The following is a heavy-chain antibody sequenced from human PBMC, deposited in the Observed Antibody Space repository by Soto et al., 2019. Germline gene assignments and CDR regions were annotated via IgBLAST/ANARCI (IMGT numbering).Heavy chain of an antibody. CDR2: MNPNSGNT. CDR1: GYTFTSYD. J-gene: IGHJ1*01. Sequence: ASVKVSCKASGYTFTSYDINWVRQATGQGLEWMGWMNPNSGNTGYAQKFQGRVTMTRNTSISTAYMELSSLRSEDTAVYYCAGVPMRYCCGGSCLYLQHWGQGTLVTVSS. CDR3: AGVPMRYCCGGSCLYLQH. V-gene: IGHV1-8*01. D-gene: IGHD2-15*01.